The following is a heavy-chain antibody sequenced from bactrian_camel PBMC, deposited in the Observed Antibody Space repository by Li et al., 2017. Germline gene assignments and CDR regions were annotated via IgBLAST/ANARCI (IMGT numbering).Heavy chain of an antibody. D-gene: IGHD3*01. V-gene: IGHV3S55*01. J-gene: IGHJ6*01. Sequence: HVQLVESGGGSVQAGGSLRLACKVSGHLRGCMTWFRQAPGKEREAVAIVDPDGTTKYADSVKGRFFVSRDIAKTTLNLQMNNLQPEDTGMYYCAASPLRLWVGCGGIDHCAWGQGTQVTVS. CDR2: VDPDGTT. CDR3: AASPLRLWVGCGGIDHCA. CDR1: GHLRGC.